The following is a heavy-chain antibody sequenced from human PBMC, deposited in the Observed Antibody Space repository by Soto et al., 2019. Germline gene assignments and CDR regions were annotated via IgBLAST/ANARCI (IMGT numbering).Heavy chain of an antibody. J-gene: IGHJ4*02. CDR1: GFTFSDVW. CDR2: VRSKTAGGTT. D-gene: IGHD7-27*01. V-gene: IGHV3-15*01. Sequence: EVQLVESGGDLVKPGGSLRLSCAASGFTFSDVWMTWVRQAPGKGLEWDGRVRSKTAGGTTDYAEPVKGRFTISRDDSKSTVYLQMNSLRTEDTAVYYCHSGLTGYWGQGTLVTVSS. CDR3: HSGLTGY.